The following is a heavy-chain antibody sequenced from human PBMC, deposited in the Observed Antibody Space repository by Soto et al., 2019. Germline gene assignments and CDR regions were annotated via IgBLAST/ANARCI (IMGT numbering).Heavy chain of an antibody. CDR2: VFHTGTT. CDR3: ARGSGCYAVHS. V-gene: IGHV4-4*02. J-gene: IGHJ4*02. D-gene: IGHD3-22*01. CDR1: GDSVSSPYY. Sequence: QVQLQESGPGLVKPSGTLSLTCAVSGDSVSSPYYWCWVRQPPGKGLEWIGEVFHTGTTSYNPSLRXXDTILSYKSISLVSLDRGSFAAADTAVYYVARGSGCYAVHSLDPGTL.